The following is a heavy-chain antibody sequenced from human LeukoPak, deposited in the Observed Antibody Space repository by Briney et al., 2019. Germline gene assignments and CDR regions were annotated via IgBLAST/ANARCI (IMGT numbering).Heavy chain of an antibody. D-gene: IGHD3-22*01. Sequence: PGGSLRLSCAASGFTFSTYAMSWVRQAPGKGLEWVSLIGGSDGRTRYADSVKGRFTISRDHSKNTLYLEMNTLRAEDTAVYYCAKDSSSYDWGYMDVWGKGTTVTISS. CDR2: IGGSDGRT. CDR3: AKDSSSYDWGYMDV. CDR1: GFTFSTYA. V-gene: IGHV3-23*01. J-gene: IGHJ6*03.